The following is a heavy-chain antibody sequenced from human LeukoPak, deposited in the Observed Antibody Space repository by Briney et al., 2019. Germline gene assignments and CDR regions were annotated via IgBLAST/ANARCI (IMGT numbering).Heavy chain of an antibody. CDR2: ISAYNGNT. J-gene: IGHJ4*02. Sequence: ASVKVSCKASGYTFTSYGISWVRQAPGQGLEWMGWISAYNGNTNYAQKLQGRVTMTTDTSTSTAYMELRSLRSDDTAVYYCARDLWNYYDSSGYYPFVYWGQGTLVTVSS. D-gene: IGHD3-22*01. CDR1: GYTFTSYG. V-gene: IGHV1-18*01. CDR3: ARDLWNYYDSSGYYPFVY.